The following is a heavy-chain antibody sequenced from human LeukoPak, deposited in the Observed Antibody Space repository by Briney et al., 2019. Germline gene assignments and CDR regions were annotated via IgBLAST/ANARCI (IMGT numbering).Heavy chain of an antibody. Sequence: GASVKVSCKASGYTFTSYDINWVQQATGQGLEWMGWMNPNSGNTGYAQKFQGRVTMTRNTSISTAYMELSSLRSEDTAVYYCAIGDGYYYYYYGMDVWGQGTTVTVSS. V-gene: IGHV1-8*01. CDR3: AIGDGYYYYYYGMDV. D-gene: IGHD3-16*01. CDR2: MNPNSGNT. J-gene: IGHJ6*02. CDR1: GYTFTSYD.